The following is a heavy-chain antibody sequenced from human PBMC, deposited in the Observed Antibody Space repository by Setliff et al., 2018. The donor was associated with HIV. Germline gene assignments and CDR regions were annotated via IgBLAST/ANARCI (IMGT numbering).Heavy chain of an antibody. Sequence: SETLSLTCTVSDDSVSTFYWNWIRQPPGKGLEWIGFIHHTGSTVSNPSLKSRVTMSVDRSKNQFSLRLTSVTAADTAVYFCATTVDIVTTDDFWGQGILVTVSS. J-gene: IGHJ4*02. D-gene: IGHD5-12*01. V-gene: IGHV4-59*02. CDR1: DDSVSTFY. CDR3: ATTVDIVTTDDF. CDR2: IHHTGST.